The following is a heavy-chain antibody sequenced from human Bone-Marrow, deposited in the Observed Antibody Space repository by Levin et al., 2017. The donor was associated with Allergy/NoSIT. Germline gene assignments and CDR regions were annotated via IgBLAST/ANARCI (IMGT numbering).Heavy chain of an antibody. CDR1: GFTFSSYA. Sequence: GGSLRLSCAASGFTFSSYAMSWVRQAPGKGLEWVSEISGSGGSTHHADSVKGRFTISRDNSKNTLFLQMNSLRAEDTALYYCAKERAYNDYFDFWGRGTLVTVSS. V-gene: IGHV3-23*01. CDR2: ISGSGGST. J-gene: IGHJ4*02. D-gene: IGHD5-12*01. CDR3: AKERAYNDYFDF.